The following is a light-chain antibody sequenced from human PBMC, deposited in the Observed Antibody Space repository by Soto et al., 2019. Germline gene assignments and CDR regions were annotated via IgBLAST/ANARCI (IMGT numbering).Light chain of an antibody. CDR1: QSVTSSY. V-gene: IGKV3-20*01. J-gene: IGKJ4*01. CDR2: GAS. CDR3: HQYGSSPPLT. Sequence: EIVLTRSPGTLSLSPGERATLSCRASQSVTSSYLVWYQQKPGQAPRLLIYGASNRATGIPDRFSGSGSGTDFTLTISRLEPEDFAVYYCHQYGSSPPLTFGGGTKVDIK.